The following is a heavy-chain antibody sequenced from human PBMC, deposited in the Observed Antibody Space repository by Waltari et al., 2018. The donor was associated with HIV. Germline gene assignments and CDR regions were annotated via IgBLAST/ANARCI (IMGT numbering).Heavy chain of an antibody. Sequence: EVQLVESGGGLVKPGGSLRLSCAASGFTFSSYSMNWVRQAPGKGLEWVLSISSSSSYIYYADSVNGRFTISRDNAKNSLYLQMNSLRAEDTAVYYCARDPDGSYFRYFDYWGQGTLVTVSS. CDR2: ISSSSSYI. D-gene: IGHD1-26*01. J-gene: IGHJ4*02. CDR1: GFTFSSYS. V-gene: IGHV3-21*01. CDR3: ARDPDGSYFRYFDY.